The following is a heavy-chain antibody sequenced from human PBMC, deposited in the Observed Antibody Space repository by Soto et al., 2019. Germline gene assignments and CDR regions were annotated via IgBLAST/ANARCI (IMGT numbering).Heavy chain of an antibody. CDR1: GFSISSSNL. CDR2: IYHSGST. V-gene: IGHV4-4*02. CDR3: SRRAPEGFDP. Sequence: SETLSLTSAFSGFSISSSNLWSWVRQPPGKGLEWIGEIYHSGSTNYNPSLKSRVTISVDTSKKQFSLNLTSVTAADTAFYYCSRRAPEGFDPWGQGTQVNVSS. J-gene: IGHJ5*02.